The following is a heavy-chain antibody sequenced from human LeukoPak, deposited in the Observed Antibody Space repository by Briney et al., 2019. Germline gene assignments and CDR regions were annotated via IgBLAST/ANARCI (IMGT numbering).Heavy chain of an antibody. V-gene: IGHV3-23*01. J-gene: IGHJ4*02. D-gene: IGHD3-22*01. CDR1: GFTFSGLA. CDR2: ISASGP. CDR3: AKDHESDGYPCLDH. Sequence: GGSLRLSCAASGFTFSGLAMTWVRQAPGKGLEWVSTISASGPYYADAVRGRSTISRDNSRNTLSLQMDSLRAEDTAVYYCAKDHESDGYPCLDHWGLGTLVTVSS.